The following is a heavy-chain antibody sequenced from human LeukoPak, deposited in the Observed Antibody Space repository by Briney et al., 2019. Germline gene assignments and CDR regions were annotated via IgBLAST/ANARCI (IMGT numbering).Heavy chain of an antibody. CDR1: GGSFSGYY. V-gene: IGHV4-34*01. CDR2: INHSGST. CDR3: ARVRGRPFDY. D-gene: IGHD3-10*01. Sequence: SETLSLTCAVYGGSFSGYYWSWIRQPPGKGLEWIGEINHSGSTNYNPSLKSRATISVDTSKNQFSLKLSSVTAADTAVYYCARVRGRPFDYWGQGTLVTVSS. J-gene: IGHJ4*02.